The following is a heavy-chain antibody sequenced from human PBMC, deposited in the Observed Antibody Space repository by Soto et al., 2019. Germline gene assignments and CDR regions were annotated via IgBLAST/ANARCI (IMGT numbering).Heavy chain of an antibody. CDR2: IYYSGST. V-gene: IGHV4-31*03. D-gene: IGHD6-13*01. Sequence: QVQLQESGPGLVKPSQTLSLTCTVSGGSISSGGYYWSWIRQHPVKGLEWIVYIYYSGSTYYNPSLKRRVPISVYTCKNQFSLKLRSVTAAATAVYYCARAAHYRSPFRWFDPWGQGTLVTVSS. CDR3: ARAAHYRSPFRWFDP. J-gene: IGHJ5*02. CDR1: GGSISSGGYY.